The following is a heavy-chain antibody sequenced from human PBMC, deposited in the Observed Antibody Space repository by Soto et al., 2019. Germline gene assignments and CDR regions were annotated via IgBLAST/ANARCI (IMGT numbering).Heavy chain of an antibody. CDR2: IVPIFGTP. CDR3: ARDDSSGFYWYVY. J-gene: IGHJ4*02. D-gene: IGHD3-22*01. CDR1: GDTSSRYA. V-gene: IGHV1-69*01. Sequence: QVQLVQSGAEVKKPGSSVWVSCKASGDTSSRYAISWVRQAPGQGLEWMGGIVPIFGTPNYAQRFQGRVTITADESTSTAYMELSSLKSEDTAVYYCARDDSSGFYWYVYWGQGTLVTVSS.